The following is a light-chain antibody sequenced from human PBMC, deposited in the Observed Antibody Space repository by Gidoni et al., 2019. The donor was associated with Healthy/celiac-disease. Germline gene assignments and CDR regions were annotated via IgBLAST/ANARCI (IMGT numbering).Light chain of an antibody. Sequence: EIVLPQSPATLSLSPGERATLSCRASQSVSSYLAWYQQKPGQAPRLLIYDASNRATGIPARFSGSGSGTDFTLTISSLEPEDFAVYYCQQRSNWPPEITFGPGTKVDIK. J-gene: IGKJ3*01. CDR3: QQRSNWPPEIT. CDR2: DAS. CDR1: QSVSSY. V-gene: IGKV3-11*01.